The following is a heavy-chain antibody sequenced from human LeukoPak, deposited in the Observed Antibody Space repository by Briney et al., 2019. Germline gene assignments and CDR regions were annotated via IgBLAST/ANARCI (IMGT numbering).Heavy chain of an antibody. Sequence: SETLSLTCTVSGGSISSSSYYWGWIRQPPGKGLEWIGSIYYSGSTYYNPSPKSRVTISVDTSKSQFSLKLSPVTAADTAVYSCARQSLYSSGWLPPFDSWGQGTLVTVSS. J-gene: IGHJ4*02. CDR1: GGSISSSSYY. CDR2: IYYSGST. CDR3: ARQSLYSSGWLPPFDS. D-gene: IGHD6-19*01. V-gene: IGHV4-39*01.